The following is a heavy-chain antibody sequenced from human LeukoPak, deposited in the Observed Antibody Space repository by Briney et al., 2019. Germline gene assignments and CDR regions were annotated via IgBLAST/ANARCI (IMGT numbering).Heavy chain of an antibody. D-gene: IGHD4-11*01. J-gene: IGHJ4*02. CDR2: IWSDGTEK. Sequence: GGSLRLSCATSGFTFSHYGMHWVRQAPGKGLEWVAVIWSDGTEKYYGDSVKGRFTISRDNSKKTAYLQVNSLRVEDTAVYYCAKDAQRGFDFSNSLESWGQGTLVTVSP. CDR3: AKDAQRGFDFSNSLES. CDR1: GFTFSHYG. V-gene: IGHV3-33*06.